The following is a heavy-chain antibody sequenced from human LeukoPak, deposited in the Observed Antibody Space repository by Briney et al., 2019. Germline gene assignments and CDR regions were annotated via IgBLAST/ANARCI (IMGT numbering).Heavy chain of an antibody. D-gene: IGHD5-12*01. CDR1: GFTVSGNY. Sequence: GGSLRLSCAASGFTVSGNYMSWVRQAPGKGLEWVSVIYSGGSTYYADSVKGRFTISRHNSKNTLYLQMNSLRAEDTAVYYCARSGSGRYDLPYFDYWGQGTLVPVSS. CDR3: ARSGSGRYDLPYFDY. J-gene: IGHJ4*02. V-gene: IGHV3-53*04. CDR2: IYSGGST.